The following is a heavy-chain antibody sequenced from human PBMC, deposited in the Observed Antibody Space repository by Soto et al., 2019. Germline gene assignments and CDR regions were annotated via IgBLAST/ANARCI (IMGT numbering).Heavy chain of an antibody. CDR3: ARDSTVLVPAPDAFDI. Sequence: GASVKGSCKASGYTFTSYAMHWLRQAPGQGLKWMGGIIPIFGTANYAQKFQGRVTITADESTSTAYMELSSLRSEDTAVYYCARDSTVLVPAPDAFDIWGQGTMVTVSS. J-gene: IGHJ3*02. CDR1: GYTFTSYA. CDR2: IIPIFGTA. V-gene: IGHV1-69*13. D-gene: IGHD2-2*01.